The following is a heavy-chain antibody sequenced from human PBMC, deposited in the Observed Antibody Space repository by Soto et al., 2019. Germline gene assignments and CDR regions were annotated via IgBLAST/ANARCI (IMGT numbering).Heavy chain of an antibody. J-gene: IGHJ4*02. CDR3: ARDTPPTDY. CDR2: ISAYNTNT. V-gene: IGHV1-18*01. CDR1: GYTFTSYH. Sequence: QVQLVQSGAEVKKPGASVKVSCKTSGYTFTSYHISWVRLAPGQGLEWMGWISAYNTNTSYAQKFQGRVTMTTDTLTSTAYMELRSLRSDDTAVYYCARDTPPTDYWGQGTLVTVSS.